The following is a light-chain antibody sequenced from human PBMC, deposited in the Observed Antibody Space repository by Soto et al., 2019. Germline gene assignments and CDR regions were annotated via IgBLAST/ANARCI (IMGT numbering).Light chain of an antibody. CDR3: QQYNSPSFT. CDR2: DAS. V-gene: IGKV1-5*01. CDR1: QSISNW. Sequence: DIQMTQSPPTLSASVGDRVTITCRASQSISNWLAWYQQKPGKAPKFLSYDASTLESGVPSRSSGSGSGTEFTLTITSLQPDAFATYHCQQYNSPSFTFGPGTKVDIK. J-gene: IGKJ3*01.